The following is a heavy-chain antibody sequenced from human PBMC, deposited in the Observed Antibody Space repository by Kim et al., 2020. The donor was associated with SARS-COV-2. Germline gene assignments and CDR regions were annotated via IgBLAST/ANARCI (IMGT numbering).Heavy chain of an antibody. CDR3: TTDGYYGDYSYLNWFDP. CDR1: GFTFSNAW. Sequence: GGSLRLSCAASGFTFSNAWLSWVRQAPGKGLEWVGRIKSKTDGGTTDYAAPVKGRFTISRDDSKNTLYLQMNRLKTEDTAVYYCTTDGYYGDYSYLNWFDPWGQGTLVTVSS. J-gene: IGHJ5*02. D-gene: IGHD4-17*01. CDR2: IKSKTDGGTT. V-gene: IGHV3-15*01.